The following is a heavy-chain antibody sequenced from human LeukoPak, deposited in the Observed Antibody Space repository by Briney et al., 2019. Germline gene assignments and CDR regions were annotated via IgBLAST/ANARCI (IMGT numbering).Heavy chain of an antibody. CDR3: ARAVYYDSSGYWGYYFDY. CDR1: GFTFSSHW. D-gene: IGHD3-22*01. V-gene: IGHV3-7*01. Sequence: GGSLRLSCAASGFTFSSHWMSWVRQAPGKGLEWVANINQDASEKYYEDSVEGRFTISRDNAKNSLYLQMNSLRVEDTAVYYCARAVYYDSSGYWGYYFDYWGQGTLVTVSS. CDR2: INQDASEK. J-gene: IGHJ4*02.